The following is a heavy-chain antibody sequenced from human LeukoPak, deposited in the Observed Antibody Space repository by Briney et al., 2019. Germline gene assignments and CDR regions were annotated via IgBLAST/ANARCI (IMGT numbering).Heavy chain of an antibody. D-gene: IGHD2-2*01. CDR2: ISGSGGST. J-gene: IGHJ4*02. CDR1: GFTFSSYA. CDR3: TTDRIVVVPAARSGY. V-gene: IGHV3-23*01. Sequence: GGSLRLSCAASGFTFSSYAMSWVRQAPGKGLEWVSGISGSGGSTYYADSVKGRFTISRDDSKNTLYLQMNSLKTEDTAVYYCTTDRIVVVPAARSGYWGQGTLVTVSS.